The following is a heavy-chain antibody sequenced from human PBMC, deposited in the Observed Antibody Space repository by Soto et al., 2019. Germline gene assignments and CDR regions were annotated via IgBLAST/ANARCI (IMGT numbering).Heavy chain of an antibody. CDR3: ARDLHSTMIADAEMAFDI. CDR2: IIPIFGTA. D-gene: IGHD3-22*01. V-gene: IGHV1-69*13. Sequence: SVKVSCKASGGTFSSYAISWVRQAPGQGLEWMGGIIPIFGTANYAQKFQGRVTITADESTSTAYMELSSLRSEDTAVYYCARDLHSTMIADAEMAFDIWGQGTMVTVSS. CDR1: GGTFSSYA. J-gene: IGHJ3*02.